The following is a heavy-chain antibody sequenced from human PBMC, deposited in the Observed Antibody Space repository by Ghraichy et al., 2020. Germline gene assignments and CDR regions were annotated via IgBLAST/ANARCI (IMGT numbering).Heavy chain of an antibody. V-gene: IGHV3-53*01. CDR2: IYTDGST. J-gene: IGHJ6*02. CDR1: GFTVSSNY. Sequence: GGYLRLSCAASGFTVSSNYMTWVRQAPGKGLEWVSVIYTDGSTYYAESVKGRFTLARDTSENSLYLQMNSLRAEYTAVYYCAREVLFSDTWYDDYYALDVWGQGTTVTVSS. D-gene: IGHD2/OR15-2a*01. CDR3: AREVLFSDTWYDDYYALDV.